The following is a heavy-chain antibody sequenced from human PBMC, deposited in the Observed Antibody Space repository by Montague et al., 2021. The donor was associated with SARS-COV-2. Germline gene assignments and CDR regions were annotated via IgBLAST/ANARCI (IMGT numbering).Heavy chain of an antibody. J-gene: IGHJ4*02. CDR3: ARDRFDFGAGRQGTIDF. V-gene: IGHV4-4*07. Sequence: SETLSLTCSVSGDSITNHYWSWIRQPAGKGLEWIGRMHFTGKTNFSPFFSSRLTMSADMSKNQFYLKLTSVTAADTAIYFCARDRFDFGAGRQGTIDFWGQGTLVTVSS. CDR2: MHFTGKT. CDR1: GDSITNHY. D-gene: IGHD3-10*01.